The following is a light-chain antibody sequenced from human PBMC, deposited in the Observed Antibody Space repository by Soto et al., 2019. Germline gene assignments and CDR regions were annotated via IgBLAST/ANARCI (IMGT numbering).Light chain of an antibody. CDR3: QQYNNWPRT. CDR2: GTS. Sequence: ILLTQSPATLSVSPGERATLSCRASQSVSSNLAWYQQKAGQAPRLLIYGTSTRATGIPARFSGSGSGTEFTLTISSLQFEDFEVYYCQQYNNWPRTFGQGTKVDIK. CDR1: QSVSSN. V-gene: IGKV3-15*01. J-gene: IGKJ1*01.